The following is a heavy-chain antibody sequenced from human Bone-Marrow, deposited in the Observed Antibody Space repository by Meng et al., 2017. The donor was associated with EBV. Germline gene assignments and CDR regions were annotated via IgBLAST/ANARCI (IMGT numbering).Heavy chain of an antibody. D-gene: IGHD5-24*01. CDR1: GGSISSSNFY. Sequence: QRQLQESGPVLVKPSATLSLTCTVAGGSISSSNFYWGWIRQPPGKGLEWIGTIYYSGSSYNNPSLKNRVTMSVDTSKNQFSLKLSSVTAADTAVYYCARNMGDGYNPFDFWGQGTLVTVSS. CDR3: ARNMGDGYNPFDF. V-gene: IGHV4-39*07. J-gene: IGHJ4*02. CDR2: IYYSGSS.